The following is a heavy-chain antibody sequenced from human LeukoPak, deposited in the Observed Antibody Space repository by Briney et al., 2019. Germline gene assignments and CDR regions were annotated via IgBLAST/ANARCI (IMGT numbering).Heavy chain of an antibody. CDR3: ARAGRLWGTYRPYWYFDL. Sequence: PSETLSLTCTVSGGSISSYYWSWIRQPPGKGLEWIGYMRYSGSTNYNPSLKSRVTISVDTSKNQFSLKMTSVTAADTAVYHCARAGRLWGTYRPYWYFDLWGRGTLVTVSS. D-gene: IGHD3-16*02. J-gene: IGHJ2*01. CDR2: MRYSGST. CDR1: GGSISSYY. V-gene: IGHV4-59*01.